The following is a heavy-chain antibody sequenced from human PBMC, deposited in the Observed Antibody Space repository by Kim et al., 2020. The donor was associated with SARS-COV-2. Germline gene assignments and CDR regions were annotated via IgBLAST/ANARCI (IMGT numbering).Heavy chain of an antibody. V-gene: IGHV3-30-3*01. Sequence: GGSLRLSCAASGFTFSSYAMHWVRQAPGKGLEWVAVISYDGSNKYYADSVKGRFTISRDNSKNTLYLQMNSLRAEDTAVYYCAREGAAAGTGGFDYWGQGTLVTVSS. CDR2: ISYDGSNK. CDR1: GFTFSSYA. CDR3: AREGAAAGTGGFDY. D-gene: IGHD6-13*01. J-gene: IGHJ4*02.